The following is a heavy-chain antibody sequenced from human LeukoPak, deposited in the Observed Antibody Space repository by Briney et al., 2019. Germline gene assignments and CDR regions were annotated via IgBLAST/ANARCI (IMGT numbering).Heavy chain of an antibody. V-gene: IGHV3-33*06. Sequence: SGGSLRLSCAASGFTFSSYGMHWVRQAPGKGLEWVAVIWYVGSNKYYADSVKGRFTISRDNSKNTLYLQMNSLRAEDTAVYYCAKDPGQQLVRYYFDYWGQGTLVTVSS. J-gene: IGHJ4*02. CDR2: IWYVGSNK. CDR1: GFTFSSYG. CDR3: AKDPGQQLVRYYFDY. D-gene: IGHD6-13*01.